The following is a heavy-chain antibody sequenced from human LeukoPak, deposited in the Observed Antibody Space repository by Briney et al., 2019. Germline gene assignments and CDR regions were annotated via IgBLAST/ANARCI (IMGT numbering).Heavy chain of an antibody. D-gene: IGHD4-17*01. V-gene: IGHV3-30*18. CDR3: AKRPSDYGDYVTYFDY. Sequence: PGGSLRLSCAASGFTFSNAWMSWVRQAPGKGLEWVGVISDDGRNKKYADSVKGRFTISRDNSKDTLYLQMNSLRDEDTAVYYCAKRPSDYGDYVTYFDYWGQGTLVTVSS. CDR2: ISDDGRNK. J-gene: IGHJ4*02. CDR1: GFTFSNAW.